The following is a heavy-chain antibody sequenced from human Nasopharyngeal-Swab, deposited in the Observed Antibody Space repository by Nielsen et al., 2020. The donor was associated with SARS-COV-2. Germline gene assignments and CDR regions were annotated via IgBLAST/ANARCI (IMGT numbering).Heavy chain of an antibody. Sequence: ASVKVSCKASGYTFTSYVINWVRQATGQGLEWMGWMNPNSGNTGYAQKFQGRVTMTRNTSISTAYMELSSLRSEDTAVYYCARGLTVRGVSPLGYWGQGTLVTVSS. CDR2: MNPNSGNT. J-gene: IGHJ4*02. CDR1: GYTFTSYV. D-gene: IGHD3-10*01. V-gene: IGHV1-8*01. CDR3: ARGLTVRGVSPLGY.